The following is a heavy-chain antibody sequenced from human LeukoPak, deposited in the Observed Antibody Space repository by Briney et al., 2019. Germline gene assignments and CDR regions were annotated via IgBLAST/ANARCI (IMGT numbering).Heavy chain of an antibody. J-gene: IGHJ4*02. V-gene: IGHV1-8*01. D-gene: IGHD3-22*01. Sequence: ASVKVSCKASGYTFTSYDINWVRQATGQGLEWMGWMNPNSGNTGYAQKFQGRVTMTRNTSMSTAYMELSSLRSEDTAVYYCARGTGYYYDSSGYYLVYWGQGTLVTVSS. CDR3: ARGTGYYYDSSGYYLVY. CDR1: GYTFTSYD. CDR2: MNPNSGNT.